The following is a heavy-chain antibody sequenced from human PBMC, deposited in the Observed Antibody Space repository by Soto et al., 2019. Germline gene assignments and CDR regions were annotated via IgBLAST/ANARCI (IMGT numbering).Heavy chain of an antibody. J-gene: IGHJ4*02. V-gene: IGHV4-61*05. CDR3: ARHYSSGTFPLDS. CDR1: GDSISSNNNY. CDR2: IYYSGST. Sequence: PXETLSLTCTVSGDSISSNNNYWSWIRQPPGKGLEWIGYIYYSGSTNYNPSLKSRVTISVDTSKNQFSLKLSSVTAADTAVYYCARHYSSGTFPLDSWGQGTLVTVSS. D-gene: IGHD3-10*01.